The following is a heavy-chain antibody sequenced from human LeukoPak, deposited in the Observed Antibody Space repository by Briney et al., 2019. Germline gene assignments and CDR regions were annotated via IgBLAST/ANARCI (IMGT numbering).Heavy chain of an antibody. V-gene: IGHV3-53*01. D-gene: IGHD3-22*01. Sequence: GGSLRLSCAASGFTVSSNYMSWVRQAPGKGLEWVSVIYSGGSTYYAGSVKGRFTISRDNAKNSLYLQMNSLRAEDTAVYYCATTQRVVITSYYYYGMDVWGQGTTVTVSS. J-gene: IGHJ6*02. CDR2: IYSGGST. CDR3: ATTQRVVITSYYYYGMDV. CDR1: GFTVSSNY.